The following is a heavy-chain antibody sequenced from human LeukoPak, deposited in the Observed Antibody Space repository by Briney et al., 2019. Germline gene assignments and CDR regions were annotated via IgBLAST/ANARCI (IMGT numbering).Heavy chain of an antibody. Sequence: GGSLRLSCAASGFTFSSYAMSWVRQAPVKGLEWVSAISGSGGSTYYADSVKGRFTISRDNSKNTLYLQMNSLRAEDTAVYYCAKDGYWYSSGWYDGTTHFDYWGQGTLVTVSS. CDR3: AKDGYWYSSGWYDGTTHFDY. J-gene: IGHJ4*02. CDR2: ISGSGGST. D-gene: IGHD6-19*01. V-gene: IGHV3-23*01. CDR1: GFTFSSYA.